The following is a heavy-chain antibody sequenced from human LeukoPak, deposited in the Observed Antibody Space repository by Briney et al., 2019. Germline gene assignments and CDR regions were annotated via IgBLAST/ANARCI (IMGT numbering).Heavy chain of an antibody. CDR1: GYTFTSYG. D-gene: IGHD2-2*01. J-gene: IGHJ5*02. CDR2: ISAYNGNT. V-gene: IGHV1-18*01. CDR3: AREGYCSSTSCYLFRPHWFDP. Sequence: ASVKVSCKASGYTFTSYGISWVRQAPGQGLEWMGWISAYNGNTNYAQKLQGRVTMTTDTSTSTAYMELRSLRSDDTAVYYCAREGYCSSTSCYLFRPHWFDPWGQGTLVTVSS.